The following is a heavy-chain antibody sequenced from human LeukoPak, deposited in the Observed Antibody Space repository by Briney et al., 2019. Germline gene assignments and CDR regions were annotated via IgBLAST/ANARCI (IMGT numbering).Heavy chain of an antibody. J-gene: IGHJ4*02. CDR2: INSDGSST. CDR3: ARDLEVYYDILTGPDY. Sequence: GGSLRLSCAASGFTFSSYWMHWGRQAPGMGLVWVSRINSDGSSTSYADSVKGRLTISRDNAKNTLYLQMNSLRAEDTAVYYCARDLEVYYDILTGPDYWGQGTLITVSS. V-gene: IGHV3-74*01. CDR1: GFTFSSYW. D-gene: IGHD3-9*01.